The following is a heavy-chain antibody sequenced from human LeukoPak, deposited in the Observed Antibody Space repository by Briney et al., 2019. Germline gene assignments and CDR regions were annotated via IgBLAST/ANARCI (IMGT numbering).Heavy chain of an antibody. V-gene: IGHV3-23*01. CDR2: ISGSGGST. J-gene: IGHJ4*02. Sequence: GGSLRLSCAASGFIFSNYAMSWVRQAPGKGLEWVSAISGSGGSTYYADSVKGRFTISRDNSKNTLYLQMNSLRAEDTAVYYCAKDNWAAAASTLFDYWGQGTLVTVSS. CDR1: GFIFSNYA. CDR3: AKDNWAAAASTLFDY. D-gene: IGHD6-13*01.